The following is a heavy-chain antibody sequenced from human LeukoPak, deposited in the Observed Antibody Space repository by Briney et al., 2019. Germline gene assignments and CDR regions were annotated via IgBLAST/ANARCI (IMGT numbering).Heavy chain of an antibody. CDR3: AKDAHYYDRSGYYYAKNY. Sequence: GGSLRLSCAASGFTFSSYGMHWVRQAPGKGLEWVAFIRYDGSNKYYADSVKGRFTISRDNSKNTLYLQMNSLRAEDTAVYYCAKDAHYYDRSGYYYAKNYWGQGTLVTVSS. D-gene: IGHD3-22*01. CDR1: GFTFSSYG. CDR2: IRYDGSNK. J-gene: IGHJ4*02. V-gene: IGHV3-30*02.